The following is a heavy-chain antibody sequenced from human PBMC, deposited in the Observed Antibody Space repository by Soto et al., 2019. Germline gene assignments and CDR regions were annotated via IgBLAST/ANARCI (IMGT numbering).Heavy chain of an antibody. CDR2: IYYSGST. CDR3: ARGLRHCSSTSCYANWFDP. J-gene: IGHJ5*02. V-gene: IGHV4-31*03. Sequence: SETLSLTCTVSGGSISSGGYYWSWIRQHPGKGLEWIGYIYYSGSTYYNPSLKSRVTISVDTSKNQFSLKLSSVTAADTAVYYCARGLRHCSSTSCYANWFDPWGQGTLVTVSS. CDR1: GGSISSGGYY. D-gene: IGHD2-2*01.